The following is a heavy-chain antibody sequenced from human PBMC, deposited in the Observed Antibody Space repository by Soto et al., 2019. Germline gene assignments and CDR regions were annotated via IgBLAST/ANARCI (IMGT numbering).Heavy chain of an antibody. CDR1: GFTFSSYS. CDR2: ISSSSSYI. J-gene: IGHJ4*02. CDR3: ARVRYYDSSGYYYGDY. D-gene: IGHD3-22*01. V-gene: IGHV3-21*01. Sequence: GGSLRLSCAASGFTFSSYSMNWVRQAPGKGLEWVSSISSSSSYIYYEDSVKGRFTISRDNAKNSLYLQMNSLRAEDTAVYYCARVRYYDSSGYYYGDYWGQGTRVTVSS.